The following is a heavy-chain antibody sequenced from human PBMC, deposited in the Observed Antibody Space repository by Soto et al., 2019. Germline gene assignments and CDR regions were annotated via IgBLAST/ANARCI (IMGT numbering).Heavy chain of an antibody. V-gene: IGHV1-8*01. CDR3: ARELTARALDY. Sequence: QVQLVQSGAEVKKPGASVKVSCKASGYTFTSYDINWVRQATGQGLEWMGWMNPNSGNTGYAQKFQGRVPIPRNTSINSAYMELSSRGSEDTAVYFCARELTARALDYWGQGTLVTVSS. D-gene: IGHD3-16*01. J-gene: IGHJ4*02. CDR2: MNPNSGNT. CDR1: GYTFTSYD.